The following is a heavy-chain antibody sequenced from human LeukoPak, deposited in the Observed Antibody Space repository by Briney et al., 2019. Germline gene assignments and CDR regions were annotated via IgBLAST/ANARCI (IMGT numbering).Heavy chain of an antibody. Sequence: GGSLRLSCAASGFTFNDYAMHWVRQAPGKGLEWVAGISWSTHSLGYADSVKGRFTISRDNAKNSLYLEMNSLRPDDTTFYYCAKGERSPYGAGWHFFDYWGQGILVTVSS. J-gene: IGHJ4*02. CDR3: AKGERSPYGAGWHFFDY. D-gene: IGHD4/OR15-4a*01. CDR2: ISWSTHSL. V-gene: IGHV3-9*01. CDR1: GFTFNDYA.